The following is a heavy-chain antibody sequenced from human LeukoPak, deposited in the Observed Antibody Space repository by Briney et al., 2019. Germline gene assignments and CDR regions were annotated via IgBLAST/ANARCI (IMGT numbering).Heavy chain of an antibody. V-gene: IGHV1-69*04. CDR1: GGPFSSYA. D-gene: IGHD6-19*01. J-gene: IGHJ4*02. CDR2: IIPILRIT. Sequence: GSSVKVSCTASGGPFSSYAISWVRQAPGQGLEWMGRIIPILRITNYAQSFQGRVTITADKSTSTAYMEVSSLRSEDTAVYYCARDLLPDLYSSGGFYFDYWGQGTLVTVSS. CDR3: ARDLLPDLYSSGGFYFDY.